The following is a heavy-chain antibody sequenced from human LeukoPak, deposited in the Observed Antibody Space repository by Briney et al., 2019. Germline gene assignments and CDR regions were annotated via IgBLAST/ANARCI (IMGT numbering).Heavy chain of an antibody. D-gene: IGHD3-9*01. J-gene: IGHJ4*02. Sequence: GASVKVSCKDSGYTFKTYALTWVRQAPGQRLEWTGWINTHTRRPSHPQDFTGRVVFSFDSPLSTASLQISRLQTGHTSVDYCARLYSDLLTGPGYCGWGTLLTVSS. CDR2: INTHTRRP. V-gene: IGHV7-4-1*02. CDR3: ARLYSDLLTGPGY. CDR1: GYTFKTYA.